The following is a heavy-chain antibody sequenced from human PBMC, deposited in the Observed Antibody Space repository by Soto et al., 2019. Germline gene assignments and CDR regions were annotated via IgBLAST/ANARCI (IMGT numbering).Heavy chain of an antibody. V-gene: IGHV3-7*04. CDR3: ARDLGSGFGYFDL. CDR1: GFTFSSYW. D-gene: IGHD6-19*01. CDR2: IKQDGSEK. J-gene: IGHJ2*01. Sequence: EVQLVESGGGLVQPGGSLRLSCAASGFTFSSYWMSWVRQAPGKGLEWVANIKQDGSEKYYVDSVKGRFTISRDNAKNSLYLQMNSLRADDTAVYYCARDLGSGFGYFDLWGRGTLVTVSS.